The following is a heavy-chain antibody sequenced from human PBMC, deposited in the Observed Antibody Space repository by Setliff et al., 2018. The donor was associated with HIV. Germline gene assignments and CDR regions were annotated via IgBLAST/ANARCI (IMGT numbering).Heavy chain of an antibody. CDR1: GFSFSNYA. J-gene: IGHJ4*02. V-gene: IGHV3-23*01. D-gene: IGHD1-26*01. Sequence: GESLKISCAASGFSFSNYAMTWVRQAPGKGLEWVSTINSGERTFYAKSVKGRFTISRDNSKSTLYLQVNTLRADDTAVYFCAKAHWDPLSPDYWGQGTLVTVSS. CDR2: INSGERT. CDR3: AKAHWDPLSPDY.